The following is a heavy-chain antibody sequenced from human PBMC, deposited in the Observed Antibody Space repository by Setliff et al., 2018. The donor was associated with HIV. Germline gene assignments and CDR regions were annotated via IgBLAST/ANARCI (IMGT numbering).Heavy chain of an antibody. CDR3: AKDRRYDSPTTGD. J-gene: IGHJ4*02. V-gene: IGHV4-39*02. CDR1: GGSISSSSYY. D-gene: IGHD3-22*01. Sequence: SETLSLTCTVSGGSISSSSYYWGRIRQPPGKGLEWIGSTYYSGSTYYNPSLKSLVTISVATSKNQFSLKLSSVTAADTAVYYWAKDRRYDSPTTGDWGQGTLVTVSS. CDR2: TYYSGST.